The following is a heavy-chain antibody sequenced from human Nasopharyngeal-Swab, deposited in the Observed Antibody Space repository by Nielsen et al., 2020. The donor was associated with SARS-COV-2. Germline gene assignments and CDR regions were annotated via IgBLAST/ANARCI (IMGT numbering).Heavy chain of an antibody. J-gene: IGHJ6*03. Sequence: GQGLEWIGEIYHSGSTNYNPSLKSRVTISVDKSKNQFSLKLGSVTAADTAVYYCARVSILKVVVVGYYYYMDVWGKGTTVTVSS. CDR3: ARVSILKVVVVGYYYYMDV. CDR2: IYHSGST. V-gene: IGHV4-4*02. D-gene: IGHD2-15*01.